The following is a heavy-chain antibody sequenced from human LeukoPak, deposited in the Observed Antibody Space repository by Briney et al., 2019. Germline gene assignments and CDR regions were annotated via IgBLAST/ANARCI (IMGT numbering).Heavy chain of an antibody. CDR3: ATSTVTTPGKYYFDF. D-gene: IGHD4-17*01. CDR1: GFTFSSYG. Sequence: PGGSLRLSCAASGFTFSSYGMHWVRQAPGKGLEWVAFIRYDGSNKYYAHSVKGRFTISRDNSKNTLYLQMSSLRAEDTAVYYCATSTVTTPGKYYFDFWGQGTLVTVSS. CDR2: IRYDGSNK. J-gene: IGHJ4*02. V-gene: IGHV3-30*02.